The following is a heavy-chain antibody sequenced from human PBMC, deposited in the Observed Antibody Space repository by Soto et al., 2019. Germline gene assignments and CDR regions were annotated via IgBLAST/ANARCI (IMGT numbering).Heavy chain of an antibody. D-gene: IGHD4-17*01. J-gene: IGHJ4*02. Sequence: SGPTLVNPTQTLTLTCTFSGFSLSTSGVGVGWIRQPPGKALECLAVIYGDDDKRYSPSLKSRLTITKDTSKNQVVLTMTNMDPVDTATYFCSHSGSVTSFDYWGQGTLVTVS. CDR2: IYGDDDK. CDR3: SHSGSVTSFDY. CDR1: GFSLSTSGVG. V-gene: IGHV2-5*02.